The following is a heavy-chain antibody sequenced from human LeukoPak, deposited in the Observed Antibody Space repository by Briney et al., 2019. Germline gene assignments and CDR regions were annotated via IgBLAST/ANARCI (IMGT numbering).Heavy chain of an antibody. Sequence: GGSLRLSCAASGFTFSDYYMSWIRQAPGKGLEWVSHITSSGSTIYYADPVKGRFTISRDNAKNSLYLQMNSLRAEDTAVYYCAREYGAPYNWFDPWGQGTLVTVSS. CDR2: ITSSGSTI. CDR1: GFTFSDYY. V-gene: IGHV3-11*01. D-gene: IGHD4-17*01. CDR3: AREYGAPYNWFDP. J-gene: IGHJ5*02.